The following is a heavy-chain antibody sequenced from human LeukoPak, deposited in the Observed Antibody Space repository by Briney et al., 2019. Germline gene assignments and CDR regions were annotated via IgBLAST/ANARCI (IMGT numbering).Heavy chain of an antibody. CDR2: IIPILGRA. D-gene: IGHD3-22*01. J-gene: IGHJ4*02. CDR1: GCTFSSYA. CDR3: AREGWYYDSSGYII. Sequence: GASVKVSCKASGCTFSSYAISWVRQAPGQGLEWMGRIIPILGRANYAQKFQGRVTITADKSTSTAYMELSSLRSEDTAVYYCAREGWYYDSSGYIIWGQGTLVTVSS. V-gene: IGHV1-69*04.